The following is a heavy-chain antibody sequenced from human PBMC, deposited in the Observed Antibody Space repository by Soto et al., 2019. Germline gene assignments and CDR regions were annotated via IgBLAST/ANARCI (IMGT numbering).Heavy chain of an antibody. CDR1: GFTFSSYA. D-gene: IGHD6-25*01. CDR2: ISYDGSNI. J-gene: IGHJ4*02. V-gene: IGHV3-30-3*01. Sequence: QVQLVESGGGVVQPGRSLRISCAASGFTFSSYAMHWVRQAPGKGLEWVAGISYDGSNIYYADSVKGRFTISRDNSKNTLYLQMNSLRAEDTAVYYCARDRLFDYWGQGTLVTVSS. CDR3: ARDRLFDY.